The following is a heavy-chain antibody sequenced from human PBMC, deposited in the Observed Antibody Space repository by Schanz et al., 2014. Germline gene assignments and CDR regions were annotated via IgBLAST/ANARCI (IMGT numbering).Heavy chain of an antibody. CDR2: ISGSGGNT. CDR3: AKDAENTAMITDYFDY. J-gene: IGHJ4*02. Sequence: EVQLLESGGGLVQPGGSLRLSCAASGFTFSSYAMSWVRQAPGKGLEWVSIISGSGGNTYYADAVRDRFTISRDNSKTTVYLQMNSLRAEDTAVYYCAKDAENTAMITDYFDYWGQGTLVTVSS. V-gene: IGHV3-23*01. CDR1: GFTFSSYA. D-gene: IGHD5-18*01.